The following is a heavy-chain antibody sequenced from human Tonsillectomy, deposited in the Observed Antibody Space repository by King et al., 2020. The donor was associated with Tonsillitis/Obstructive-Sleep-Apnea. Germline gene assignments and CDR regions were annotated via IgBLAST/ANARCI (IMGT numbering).Heavy chain of an antibody. V-gene: IGHV1-18*01. D-gene: IGHD2-2*01. CDR3: ARDRGDIVVVGWFDP. Sequence: HVQLVQSGAEVKKPGASVKVSCKASGYTFTSYGINWVRQAPGQGLEWMGWISAYNGNTNYAQKLQGRVTMTTDTSTSTAYMELRSLRSDDTAVYYFARDRGDIVVVGWFDPWGQGTLVTVSS. CDR2: ISAYNGNT. CDR1: GYTFTSYG. J-gene: IGHJ5*02.